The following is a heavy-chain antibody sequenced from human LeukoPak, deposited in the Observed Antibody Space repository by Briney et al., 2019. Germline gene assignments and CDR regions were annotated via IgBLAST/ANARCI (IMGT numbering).Heavy chain of an antibody. D-gene: IGHD6-13*01. CDR3: AKGSSSSRPYSFEY. CDR2: ITDSSTST. CDR1: GFTFNNYV. Sequence: PGGSLRLSCASSGFTFNNYVMNCVRQAPGKGRELGSAITDSSTSTYYADSVKGRFTISRHNSKNTLYLQMTSERAEDTAVYYCAKGSSSSRPYSFEYWGQGTLVTVSS. J-gene: IGHJ4*02. V-gene: IGHV3-23*01.